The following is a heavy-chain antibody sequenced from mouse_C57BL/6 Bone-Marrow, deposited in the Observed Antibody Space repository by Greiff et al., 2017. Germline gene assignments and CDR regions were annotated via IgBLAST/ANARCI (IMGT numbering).Heavy chain of an antibody. J-gene: IGHJ2*01. V-gene: IGHV1-81*01. D-gene: IGHD1-1*01. Sequence: QVQLKQSGAELARPGASVKLSCKASGYTFTSYGISWVKQRTGQGLEWIGEIYPRSGNPYYNEKFKGKATLTADKSSSTAYMELRSLTSEDSAVYFCARCTTVDHFDYWGQGTTLTVSS. CDR3: ARCTTVDHFDY. CDR1: GYTFTSYG. CDR2: IYPRSGNP.